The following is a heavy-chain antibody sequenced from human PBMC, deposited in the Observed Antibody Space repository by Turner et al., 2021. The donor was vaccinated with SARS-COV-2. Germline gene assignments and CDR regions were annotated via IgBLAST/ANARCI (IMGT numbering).Heavy chain of an antibody. V-gene: IGHV4-59*01. Sequence: QVQLQESGPGLVKPSETLSLTCTVSGGSISSYYWSWIRQPPGKGLEWIGYIYYSGSTNYNPSLKSRVTISVDTSKNQFSLKLSSVTAADTAVNYCARNRYDFWSGYYYSWFDPWGQGTLVTVSS. J-gene: IGHJ5*02. CDR1: GGSISSYY. CDR3: ARNRYDFWSGYYYSWFDP. CDR2: IYYSGST. D-gene: IGHD3-3*01.